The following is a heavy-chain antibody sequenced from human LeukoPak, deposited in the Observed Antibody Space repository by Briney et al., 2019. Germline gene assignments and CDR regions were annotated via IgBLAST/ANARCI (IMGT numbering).Heavy chain of an antibody. CDR1: GFTFSTYA. V-gene: IGHV3-23*01. J-gene: IGHJ4*02. CDR3: ARRVFSNSWSAFDY. D-gene: IGHD6-13*01. CDR2: ISGGGTDT. Sequence: GGSLRLSCAASGFTFSTYAMNWVRQAPGKGLEWVSGISGGGTDTYYGDSVTGRFSISRDNSENTLYLQMNSLRDGDTAVYYCARRVFSNSWSAFDYWGQGALVTVSS.